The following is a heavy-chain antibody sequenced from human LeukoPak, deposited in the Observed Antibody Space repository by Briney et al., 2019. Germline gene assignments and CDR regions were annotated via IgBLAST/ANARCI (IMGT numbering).Heavy chain of an antibody. CDR2: ISSSSSYI. CDR1: GFTFSSYS. Sequence: GGSLRLSCAASGFTFSSYSMNWVRQAPGKGLEWVSSISSSSSYIYYADSVKGRFTISRDNSKSTLYLQMNSLRAEDTAVYYCAKDPRIAALYGMDVWGQGTTVTVSS. CDR3: AKDPRIAALYGMDV. J-gene: IGHJ6*02. D-gene: IGHD6-6*01. V-gene: IGHV3-21*04.